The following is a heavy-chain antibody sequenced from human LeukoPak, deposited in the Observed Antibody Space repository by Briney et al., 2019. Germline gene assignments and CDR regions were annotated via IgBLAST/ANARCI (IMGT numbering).Heavy chain of an antibody. V-gene: IGHV3-23*01. CDR3: AKVAAAGYNYYSMDV. Sequence: GGSLRLSCAASGFIFSSYAMSWVRQAPGKGLEWVSTISGSGGSTYYADSVKGRFTISRDNSKNTVYLQMNSLRAEDTAVYYCAKVAAAGYNYYSMDVWGKGTTVTVSS. D-gene: IGHD6-13*01. CDR2: ISGSGGST. J-gene: IGHJ6*03. CDR1: GFIFSSYA.